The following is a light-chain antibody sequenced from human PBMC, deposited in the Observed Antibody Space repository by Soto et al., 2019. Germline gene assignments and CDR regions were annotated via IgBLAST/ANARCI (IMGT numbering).Light chain of an antibody. V-gene: IGLV2-11*01. Sequence: QSALTQPRSVSGSPGQSVTISCTGTSSDVGAYNCVSWYQQYPGKVPKLMIYDVSKRPSGVPDRFSGSMSGNTASLTISGLQAEDAADYYFSSYAGSNTHVVFGGGTKLTVL. J-gene: IGLJ2*01. CDR1: SSDVGAYNC. CDR3: SSYAGSNTHVV. CDR2: DVS.